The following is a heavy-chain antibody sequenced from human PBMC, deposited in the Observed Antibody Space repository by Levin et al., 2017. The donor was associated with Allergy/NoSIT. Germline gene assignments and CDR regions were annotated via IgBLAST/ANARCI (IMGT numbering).Heavy chain of an antibody. Sequence: GGSLRLSCAASGFTFRSYAMHWVRQAPGKGLAWVAVISYDGSNKYYADSVKGRFTISRDNSKTTLYLQMNSLRGEDTAVYYCARDRYFGESRIFDYWGQGTLVTVSS. CDR1: GFTFRSYA. CDR3: ARDRYFGESRIFDY. CDR2: ISYDGSNK. J-gene: IGHJ4*02. V-gene: IGHV3-30-3*01. D-gene: IGHD3-10*01.